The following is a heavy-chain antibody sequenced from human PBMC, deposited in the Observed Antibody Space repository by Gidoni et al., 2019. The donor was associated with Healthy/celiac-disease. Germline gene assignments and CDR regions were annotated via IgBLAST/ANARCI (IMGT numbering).Heavy chain of an antibody. D-gene: IGHD3-16*01. V-gene: IGHV5-51*03. CDR3: ARGREGEIPAVFDN. CDR1: GYSFTSYW. J-gene: IGHJ4*02. Sequence: QLVQSGAEVKQPGDSLKISSQGSGYSFTSYWIGWLRQMPGKGLEWLGIIYPGDSDTRYSPSDQGQVTISADKYISTAYMQWSSMKAADTAMYYCARGREGEIPAVFDNWGQGTLVTVSS. CDR2: IYPGDSDT.